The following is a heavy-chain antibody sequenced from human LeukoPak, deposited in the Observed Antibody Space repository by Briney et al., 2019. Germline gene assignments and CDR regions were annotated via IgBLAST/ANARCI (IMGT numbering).Heavy chain of an antibody. D-gene: IGHD3-16*01. CDR1: GGSISSGCYY. J-gene: IGHJ3*02. CDR2: IYTSGST. V-gene: IGHV4-61*02. CDR3: ARDYVFYAFDI. Sequence: SQTLSLTCTVSGGSISSGCYYWSWIRQPAGKGLEWIGRIYTSGSTNYNPSLKSRVTTSVDTSKNQFSLKLSSVTAADTAVYYCARDYVFYAFDIWGQGTMVTVSS.